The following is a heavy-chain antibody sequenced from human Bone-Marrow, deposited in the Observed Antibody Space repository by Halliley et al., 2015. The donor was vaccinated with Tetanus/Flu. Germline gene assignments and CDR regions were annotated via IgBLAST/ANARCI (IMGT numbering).Heavy chain of an antibody. D-gene: IGHD2-2*01. J-gene: IGHJ4*02. CDR3: ARDQRPGVLVGPAADY. V-gene: IGHV1-18*01. CDR2: ISTFKGNT. Sequence: ISTFKGNTNYPQNVQGRVTMTTDTSTKTVYMELRSLRSDDPAVYYCARDQRPGVLVGPAADYWGQGTLVTVSS.